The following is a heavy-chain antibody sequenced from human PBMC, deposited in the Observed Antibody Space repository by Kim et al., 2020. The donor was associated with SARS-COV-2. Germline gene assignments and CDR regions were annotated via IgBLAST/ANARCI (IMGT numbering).Heavy chain of an antibody. V-gene: IGHV2-70*01. D-gene: IGHD2-2*01. Sequence: YSTSLKTRLTISKDTSKNQVVLTMTNMDPVDTATYYCARIPGSTLYGMDVWGQGTTVTVSS. CDR3: ARIPGSTLYGMDV. J-gene: IGHJ6*02.